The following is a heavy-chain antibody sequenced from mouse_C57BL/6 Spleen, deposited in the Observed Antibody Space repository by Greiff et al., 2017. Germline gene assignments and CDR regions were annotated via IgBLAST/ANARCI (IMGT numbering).Heavy chain of an antibody. D-gene: IGHD2-5*01. CDR2: INPSTGGT. J-gene: IGHJ3*01. CDR3: AREGLYSNSLFAY. CDR1: GYSFTGYY. Sequence: EVQLQQSGPELVKPGASVKISCKASGYSFTGYYMNWVKQSPEKSLEWIGEINPSTGGTTYNQKFKAKATLTVDKSSSTAYMQLKSLTSEDSAVYYCAREGLYSNSLFAYWGQGTLVTVSA. V-gene: IGHV1-42*01.